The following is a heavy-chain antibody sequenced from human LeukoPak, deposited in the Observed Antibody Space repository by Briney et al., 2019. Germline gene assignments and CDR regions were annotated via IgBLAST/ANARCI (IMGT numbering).Heavy chain of an antibody. CDR1: GFSFCSFW. CDR3: ARDQAQLEPTTVDH. J-gene: IGHJ4*02. Sequence: PGGSLRLSCLASGFSFCSFWMHWVRQTPGKELLWLSRISSDGTDIKYADSVQARFTIYSDNAKSKFFLQVNSLRVEDKAVYYCARDQAQLEPTTVDHWGQGTLVTVSS. V-gene: IGHV3-74*01. D-gene: IGHD1-1*01. CDR2: ISSDGTDI.